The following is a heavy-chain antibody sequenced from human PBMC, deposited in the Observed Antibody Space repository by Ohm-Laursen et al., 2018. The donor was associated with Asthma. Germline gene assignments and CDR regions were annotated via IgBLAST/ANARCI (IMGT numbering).Heavy chain of an antibody. CDR1: GFTFSNYA. D-gene: IGHD3-3*01. V-gene: IGHV3-30*04. Sequence: SLRLSCAAPGFTFSNYAIHWVRQAPGKGLEWVAVISDDGRNKYYADSVKGQFTISRDNSKNTLYLQMNSLRSEDTAVYYCARDPVGGYYYDYWGQGTLVTVSS. CDR2: ISDDGRNK. J-gene: IGHJ4*02. CDR3: ARDPVGGYYYDY.